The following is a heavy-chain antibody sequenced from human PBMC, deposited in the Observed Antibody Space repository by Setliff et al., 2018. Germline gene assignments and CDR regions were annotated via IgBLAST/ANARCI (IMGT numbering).Heavy chain of an antibody. CDR1: GFTFSRYA. J-gene: IGHJ4*02. D-gene: IGHD3-10*01. CDR2: LSGDGNA. CDR3: RLWFGELSRDY. V-gene: IGHV3-53*01. Sequence: GGSLRLSCVASGFTFSRYAMSWVRQAPGKGLEWISVLSGDGNAYYADSVKGRFTISGDTSKNALYLQMNSLRAEDTAVYYCRLWFGELSRDYWGPGTLVTVSS.